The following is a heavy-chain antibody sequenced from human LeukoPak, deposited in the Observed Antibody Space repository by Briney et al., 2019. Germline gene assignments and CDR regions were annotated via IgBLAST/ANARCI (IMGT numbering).Heavy chain of an antibody. J-gene: IGHJ4*02. CDR3: ARGRRRDGYNFDY. Sequence: SETLSLTCAVYGGSFSGYYWSWIRQPPGKGLEWIGEINHSGSTNYNPSLKSRVTISVDTSKNQFSPKLSSVTAADTAVYYCARGRRRDGYNFDYWGQGTLVTVSS. CDR2: INHSGST. D-gene: IGHD5-24*01. CDR1: GGSFSGYY. V-gene: IGHV4-34*01.